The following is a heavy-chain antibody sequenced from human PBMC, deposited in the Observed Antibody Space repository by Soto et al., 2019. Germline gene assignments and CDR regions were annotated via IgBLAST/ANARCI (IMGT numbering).Heavy chain of an antibody. CDR2: IKQDGSEK. D-gene: IGHD6-19*01. J-gene: IGHJ4*02. Sequence: EVQLVESGGGLVQPGGSLRLSCAASGFTFSSYWMSWVRQAPGKGLEWVANIKQDGSEKYYVDSVKGRFTISRYNAKNSLYLQINSLIAEDTAVYYCAREPGPTSIAVAGGHWGQGTLVTVSS. CDR3: AREPGPTSIAVAGGH. CDR1: GFTFSSYW. V-gene: IGHV3-7*01.